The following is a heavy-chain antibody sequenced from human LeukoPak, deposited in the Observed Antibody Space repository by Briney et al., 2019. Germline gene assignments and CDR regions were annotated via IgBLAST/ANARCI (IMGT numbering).Heavy chain of an antibody. V-gene: IGHV4-59*02. Sequence: PSETLSLTCTVSGAPVTTYYWSWIRQPPGKGLESIAYIHYSGNTNHNPSLKSRVTMAIDTSKNQISLNLTSVTAADTAVYYCARVRGASYIDSWGQGTLVTVSS. CDR3: ARVRGASYIDS. CDR1: GAPVTTYY. CDR2: IHYSGNT. D-gene: IGHD1-26*01. J-gene: IGHJ4*02.